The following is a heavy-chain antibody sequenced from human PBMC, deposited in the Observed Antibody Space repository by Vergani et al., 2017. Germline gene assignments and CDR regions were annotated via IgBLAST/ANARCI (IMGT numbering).Heavy chain of an antibody. Sequence: EVQLVESGGGLVKPGGSLRLSCAASGFTFSSYSMNWVRQAPGKGLEWVSSISSSSSYIYYADSVKGRFTISSDNAKNSLYLQMKSLRAVDTAVYYCSGGEDWSSCSVVPGSGLWGQGTLVTVSS. CDR1: GFTFSSYS. J-gene: IGHJ5*02. D-gene: IGHD2-2*01. CDR2: ISSSSSYI. CDR3: SGGEDWSSCSVVPGSGL. V-gene: IGHV3-21*01.